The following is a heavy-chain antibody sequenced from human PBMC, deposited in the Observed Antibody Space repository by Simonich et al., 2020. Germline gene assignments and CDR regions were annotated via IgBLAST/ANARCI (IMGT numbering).Heavy chain of an antibody. V-gene: IGHV3-33*01. CDR1: GFTFSSCG. CDR3: ARAYSSSWYNWFDP. Sequence: QVQLVESGGGVVQPGRSLRLSCAASGFTFSSCGMPWVRQSPGKWRDGEEVIWYAGSNKYYADSVKGRVTISRDNSKNTLYRKMNSLRAEDTAVYYYARAYSSSWYNWFDPWGQGTLVTVSS. D-gene: IGHD6-13*01. CDR2: IWYAGSNK. J-gene: IGHJ5*02.